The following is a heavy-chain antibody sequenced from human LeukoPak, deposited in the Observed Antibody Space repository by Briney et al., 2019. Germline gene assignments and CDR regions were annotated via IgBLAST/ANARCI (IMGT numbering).Heavy chain of an antibody. CDR3: ARANYYDSSGYYSN. CDR1: GYTFTDYA. Sequence: ASVKVSCKPSGYTFTDYAINWVRQAPGQGLEYMGWVNTNTGNPTYAQGFTGRFVFSSDSSVSTAYLQISSLKAEDTAVYYCARANYYDSSGYYSNWGQGTLVTVSS. J-gene: IGHJ4*02. D-gene: IGHD3-22*01. V-gene: IGHV7-4-1*02. CDR2: VNTNTGNP.